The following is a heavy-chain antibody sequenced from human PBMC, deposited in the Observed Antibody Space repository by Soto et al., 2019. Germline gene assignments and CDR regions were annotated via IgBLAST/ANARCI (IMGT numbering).Heavy chain of an antibody. D-gene: IGHD3-10*01. CDR1: GFTFSSYA. J-gene: IGHJ6*02. V-gene: IGHV3-23*01. Sequence: EVQLLESGGGLVQPGESLRLSCAASGFTFSSYAMTWVRQAPGKGLEWVSAISANGGSTYYANSVKGRFTISRDNSRNTSYLQMNSLGADDTAVYSCAKSHGSYYYNGVDVWGQGTTVTVSS. CDR2: ISANGGST. CDR3: AKSHGSYYYNGVDV.